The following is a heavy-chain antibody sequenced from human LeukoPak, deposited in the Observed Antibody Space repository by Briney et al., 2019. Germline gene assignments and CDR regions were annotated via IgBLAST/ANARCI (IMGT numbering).Heavy chain of an antibody. J-gene: IGHJ4*02. V-gene: IGHV4-38-2*02. CDR3: ARENGSCVDY. CDR1: GYSISSGYY. D-gene: IGHD3-10*01. CDR2: IYHSGST. Sequence: SETLSLTCTVSGYSISSGYYWGWIRQPPGKGLEWIGSIYHSGSTYYNPSLKSRVTISVDTSKNQFSLRLSSVTAADTAVYYCARENGSCVDYWGQGTLVTVSS.